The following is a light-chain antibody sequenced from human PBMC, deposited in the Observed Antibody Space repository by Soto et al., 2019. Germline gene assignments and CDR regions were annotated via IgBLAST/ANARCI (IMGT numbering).Light chain of an antibody. J-gene: IGKJ4*01. CDR1: QSISSW. CDR2: DAS. CDR3: QQFGA. V-gene: IGKV1-5*01. Sequence: IQMTQSPSTLSASVGDRVTITCRASQSISSWLAWYQQQPGKAPKLLIYDASSLESGVPSRFSGSGSGTEFTLTISSLQPDDFATYYCQQFGAFGGGTKVEIK.